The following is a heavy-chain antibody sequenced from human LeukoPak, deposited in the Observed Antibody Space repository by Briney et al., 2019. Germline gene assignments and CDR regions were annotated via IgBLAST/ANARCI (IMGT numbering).Heavy chain of an antibody. V-gene: IGHV3-66*01. CDR2: IYSGGST. CDR3: ARDFDY. Sequence: PGGSLRLSCAASGFTFSSYEMNWVRQAPGKGLEWVSVIYSGGSTYYADSVKGRFTISRDNSKNTLYLQMNSLRAEDTAVYYCARDFDYWGQGTLVTVSS. J-gene: IGHJ4*02. CDR1: GFTFSSYE.